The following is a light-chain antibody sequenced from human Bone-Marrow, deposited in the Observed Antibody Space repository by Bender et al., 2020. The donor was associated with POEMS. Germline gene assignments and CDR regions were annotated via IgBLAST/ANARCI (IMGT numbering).Light chain of an antibody. V-gene: IGLV2-11*01. Sequence: QSALTQPASVSGSPGQSITVSCSGTSSDVGGYNHVSWYQQHPGKVPKLIIYDVKKRPSGVPDRLSGSKSGNTASLTISGLQAEDEADYYCCSYAGDYIYVFGTGTKVTVL. J-gene: IGLJ1*01. CDR3: CSYAGDYIYV. CDR1: SSDVGGYNH. CDR2: DVK.